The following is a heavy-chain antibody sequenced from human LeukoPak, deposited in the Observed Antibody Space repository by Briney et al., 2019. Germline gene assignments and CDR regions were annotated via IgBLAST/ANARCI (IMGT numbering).Heavy chain of an antibody. D-gene: IGHD3-10*01. Sequence: GSLRLSCAASGFTFSTFAMSWVRQAPGKGLEWVSAISGSGGGAYYADSVKGRFTVSRDNSKNTLYLQMNTLRAEDTAVYYCAMYYYGSGSYFPHYFDYWGQGTPVTVSS. V-gene: IGHV3-23*01. CDR2: ISGSGGGA. CDR3: AMYYYGSGSYFPHYFDY. CDR1: GFTFSTFA. J-gene: IGHJ4*02.